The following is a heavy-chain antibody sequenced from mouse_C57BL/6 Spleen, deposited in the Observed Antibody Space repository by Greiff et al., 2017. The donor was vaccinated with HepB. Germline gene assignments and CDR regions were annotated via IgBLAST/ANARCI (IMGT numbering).Heavy chain of an antibody. V-gene: IGHV1-55*01. CDR3: ARSIYDGYQFYAMDY. CDR1: GYTFTSYW. CDR2: IYPGSGST. Sequence: VQLQQPGAELVKPGASVKMSCKASGYTFTSYWITWVKQRPGQGLEWIGDIYPGSGSTNYNEKFKSKATLTVDTSSSTAYMQLSSLTSEDSAVYYCARSIYDGYQFYAMDYWGQGTSVTVSS. D-gene: IGHD2-3*01. J-gene: IGHJ4*01.